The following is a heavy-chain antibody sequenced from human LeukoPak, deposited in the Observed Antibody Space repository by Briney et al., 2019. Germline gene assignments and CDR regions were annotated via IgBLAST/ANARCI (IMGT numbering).Heavy chain of an antibody. CDR2: MNPNSGNT. J-gene: IGHJ4*02. V-gene: IGHV1-8*01. Sequence: GASVKVSCKASGYTFTSYDINWVRQATGQGLEWMGWMNPNSGNTGYAQKFQGRVTMTRNTSISTAYMELSSLRSEDTAVYYCARGHRSAVANDYWGQGTLVTVSS. CDR3: ARGHRSAVANDY. D-gene: IGHD2-21*01. CDR1: GYTFTSYD.